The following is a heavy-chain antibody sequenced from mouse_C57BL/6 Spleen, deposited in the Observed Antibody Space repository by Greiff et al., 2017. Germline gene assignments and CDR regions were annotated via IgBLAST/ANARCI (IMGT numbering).Heavy chain of an antibody. CDR2: IYPRSGNT. Sequence: QVQLQQSGAELARPGASVKLSCKASGYTFTSYGISWVKQRTGQGLECIGEIYPRSGNTYYNEKFKGKATLTADKSSSTAYMELRSLTSEDSAVYFCARSEDYDGVFAYWGQGTLVTVSA. D-gene: IGHD2-4*01. V-gene: IGHV1-81*01. CDR3: ARSEDYDGVFAY. J-gene: IGHJ3*01. CDR1: GYTFTSYG.